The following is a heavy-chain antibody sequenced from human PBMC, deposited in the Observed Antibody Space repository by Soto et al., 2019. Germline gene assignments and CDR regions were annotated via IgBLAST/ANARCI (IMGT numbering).Heavy chain of an antibody. CDR2: IYYSGST. CDR3: ARQGDFWSGYYGGGDY. J-gene: IGHJ4*02. CDR1: GGSISSSSYY. D-gene: IGHD3-3*01. V-gene: IGHV4-39*01. Sequence: QLQLQESGPGLVKPSETLSLTCTVSGGSISSSSYYWGWIRQPPGKGLEWIGSIYYSGSTYYNPSLKSRVALYVATSKYPFSLKLSSVAAADRAVYYCARQGDFWSGYYGGGDYWGQGTLVTVSS.